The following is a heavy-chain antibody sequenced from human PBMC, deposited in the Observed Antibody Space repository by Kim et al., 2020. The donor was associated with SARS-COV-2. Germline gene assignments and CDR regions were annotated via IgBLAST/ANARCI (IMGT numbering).Heavy chain of an antibody. CDR1: GGSISSYY. CDR2: IYYSGST. D-gene: IGHD3-10*01. CDR3: AREISSGSYYNGWFDA. Sequence: SETLSLTCTVSGGSISSYYWSWIRQPPGKGLEWIGYIYYSGSTNYNPSLKSRVTISVDTSKNQFSLKLSSVTAADTAVYYCAREISSGSYYNGWFDAWG. V-gene: IGHV4-59*01. J-gene: IGHJ5*01.